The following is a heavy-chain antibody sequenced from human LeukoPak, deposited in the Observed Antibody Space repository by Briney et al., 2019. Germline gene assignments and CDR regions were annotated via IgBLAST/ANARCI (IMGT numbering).Heavy chain of an antibody. CDR2: ISGSGGST. V-gene: IGHV3-23*01. CDR1: GFTFSSYA. Sequence: GGSLRPSCAASGFTFSSYAMSWVRQAPGKGLEWVSAISGSGGSTYYADSVKGRFTISRDNAKNSLFLQMNSLRAEDTAVYYCARLPAYCSSTSCYYDYWGQGTLVTVSS. J-gene: IGHJ4*02. D-gene: IGHD2-2*01. CDR3: ARLPAYCSSTSCYYDY.